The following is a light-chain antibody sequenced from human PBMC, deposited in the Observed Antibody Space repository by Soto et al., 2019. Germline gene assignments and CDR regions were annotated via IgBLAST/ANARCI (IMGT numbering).Light chain of an antibody. CDR1: SSDVGGYKY. CDR3: SSYTSSSTQV. J-gene: IGLJ1*01. V-gene: IGLV2-14*01. CDR2: EVS. Sequence: QSALTQPASVSGSPGQSIAISCTGTSSDVGGYKYVSWYQQHPGKAPKLMIYEVSNRPSGVSNRFSGSKSGNTASLTISGLQAEDEADYYCSSYTSSSTQVFGTGPKVTVL.